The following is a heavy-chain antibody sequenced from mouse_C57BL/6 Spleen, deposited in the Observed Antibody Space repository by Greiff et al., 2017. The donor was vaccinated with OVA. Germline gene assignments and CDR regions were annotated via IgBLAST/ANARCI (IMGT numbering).Heavy chain of an antibody. D-gene: IGHD2-1*01. CDR2: IRSKSNNYAT. V-gene: IGHV10-1*01. Sequence: EVQLQQSGGGLVQPKGSLKLSCAASGFSFNTYAMNWVRQAPGKGLEWVARIRSKSNNYATYYADSVKDRFTISRDDSESMLYLQMNNLKTEDTAMYYCVRLRGNWAMDYWGQGTSVTVSS. J-gene: IGHJ4*01. CDR1: GFSFNTYA. CDR3: VRLRGNWAMDY.